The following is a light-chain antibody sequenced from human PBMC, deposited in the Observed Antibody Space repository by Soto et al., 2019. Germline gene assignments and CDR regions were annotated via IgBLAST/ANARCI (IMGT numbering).Light chain of an antibody. V-gene: IGKV1-5*03. CDR1: QTISSW. CDR2: KAS. Sequence: DIQMTPSPSTLAESVGDRVTITSRASQTISSWLAWYQQKPGKAPKLLIYKASTLKSGVPSRFSGSGSGTEFTLTISSMHPDDFASYYCQHYNRYSEAFGQGTKVDIK. CDR3: QHYNRYSEA. J-gene: IGKJ1*01.